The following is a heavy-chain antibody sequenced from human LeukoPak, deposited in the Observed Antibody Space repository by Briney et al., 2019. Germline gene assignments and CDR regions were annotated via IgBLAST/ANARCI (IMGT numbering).Heavy chain of an antibody. Sequence: GASVKVSCKSSGYTFTNYYIHWVRQAPGQGLEWMGIINPSGGSASYAQKFLGGVTMSVDTSKNQVFLKLTSVTAADTAVYYCARGFPDKVWGNSRPTAGYFQHWGQGTLVTVSS. J-gene: IGHJ1*01. V-gene: IGHV1-46*01. CDR3: ARGFPDKVWGNSRPTAGYFQH. CDR1: GYTFTNYY. CDR2: INPSGGSA. D-gene: IGHD3-16*01.